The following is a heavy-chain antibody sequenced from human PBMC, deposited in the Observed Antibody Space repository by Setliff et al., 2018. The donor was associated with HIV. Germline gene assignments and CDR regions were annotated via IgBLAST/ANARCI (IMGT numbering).Heavy chain of an antibody. V-gene: IGHV4-34*01. CDR2: INHSGST. Sequence: SETLSLTCAVYGGSFSGYYWSWIRQPPGKGLEWIGEINHSGSTNYNPSLKSRVTISVGTSKNQFSLKLSSVTAADTAVYYCATDSGSHDAFDIWGQGTMVTVSS. J-gene: IGHJ3*02. CDR1: GGSFSGYY. CDR3: ATDSGSHDAFDI. D-gene: IGHD1-26*01.